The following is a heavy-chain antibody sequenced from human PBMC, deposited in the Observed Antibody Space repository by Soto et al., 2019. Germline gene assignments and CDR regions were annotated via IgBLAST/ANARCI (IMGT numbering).Heavy chain of an antibody. CDR1: GGSFSSGAYY. Sequence: QVQLQESGPGLVKPSQNLSLTCTVSGGSFSSGAYYWSWVRRHPGMGLEWIGYISYRGTPYYNPSLKSRLTISVDASKNQFSLRLSSVTAADTAVYYCARVSATGTRWFDPWGQGTLGTVSS. J-gene: IGHJ5*02. D-gene: IGHD6-13*01. CDR3: ARVSATGTRWFDP. CDR2: ISYRGTP. V-gene: IGHV4-31*03.